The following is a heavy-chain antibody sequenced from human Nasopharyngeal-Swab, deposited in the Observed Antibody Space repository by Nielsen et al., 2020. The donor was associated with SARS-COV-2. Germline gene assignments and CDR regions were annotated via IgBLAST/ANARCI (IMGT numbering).Heavy chain of an antibody. D-gene: IGHD2-15*01. J-gene: IGHJ5*02. CDR3: ARWTLGYCTAGNCLNWFDP. CDR2: VHYTGYT. V-gene: IGHV4-39*07. CDR1: GGSISSSGYY. Sequence: SETLSLTCTVSGGSISSSGYYWGWIRQPPGKGLEWIGNVHYTGYTHYKSSLKSRVTMSVDTSKNQFSLKLSSVTAADTAVYYCARWTLGYCTAGNCLNWFDPWGQGALLTVSS.